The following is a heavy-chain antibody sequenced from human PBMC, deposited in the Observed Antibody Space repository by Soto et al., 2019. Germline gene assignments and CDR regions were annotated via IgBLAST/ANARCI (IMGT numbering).Heavy chain of an antibody. CDR1: GYSFTSLD. CDR3: ARGVSAGVDY. V-gene: IGHV1-8*01. J-gene: IGHJ4*02. Sequence: ASVKVSCKASGYSFTSLDINWVRQTAGQGLEWMGWMQPSTGRTGYAQKFQGGVTLTRDTSINTAYMELTTLTSDDTAFYYCARGVSAGVDYWGQGTLVTVSS. CDR2: MQPSTGRT. D-gene: IGHD1-26*01.